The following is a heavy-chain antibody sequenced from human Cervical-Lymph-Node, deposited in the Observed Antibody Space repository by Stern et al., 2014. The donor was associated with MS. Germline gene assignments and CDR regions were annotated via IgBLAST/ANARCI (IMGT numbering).Heavy chain of an antibody. CDR3: ATTSRPSSSGWYFDF. CDR1: GFTFSDFF. Sequence: VQLVQSGGGLVKPGGSLRLSCAASGFTFSDFFMSWIRQAPGKGLSWVSYITRNGHTTPYADSLKGRFPISRDNAKNSLYLQIDTLRAEDTAVYYCATTSRPSSSGWYFDFWGQGALVTVSS. D-gene: IGHD6-19*01. CDR2: ITRNGHTT. J-gene: IGHJ4*02. V-gene: IGHV3-11*01.